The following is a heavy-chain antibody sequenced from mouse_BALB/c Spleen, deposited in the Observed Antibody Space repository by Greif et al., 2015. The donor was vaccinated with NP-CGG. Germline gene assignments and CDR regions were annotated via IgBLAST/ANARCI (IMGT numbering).Heavy chain of an antibody. V-gene: IGHV1-54*01. CDR3: AREYYYGTYYYAMDY. J-gene: IGHJ4*01. CDR1: GYAFTNYL. Sequence: VNVVESGAELVRPGTSVKVSCKASGYAFTNYLIEWVKQRPGQGLEWIGVINPGSGGTNYNEKFKGKATLTADKSSSTAYMQLSSLTSDDSAVYFCAREYYYGTYYYAMDYWGQGTSVTVSS. CDR2: INPGSGGT. D-gene: IGHD1-1*01.